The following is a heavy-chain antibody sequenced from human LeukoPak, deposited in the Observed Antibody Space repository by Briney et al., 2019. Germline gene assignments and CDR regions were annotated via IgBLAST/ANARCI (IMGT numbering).Heavy chain of an antibody. Sequence: GGSLRLSCAASGFTFDDYGMSWVRQAPGKGLEWVSGINWNGGSTGYADSVKGRFTISRDNAKNSLYLQMNSLRAEDTALYYCARGYRSSTSCYFDYWGQGTLVTVSS. CDR2: INWNGGST. V-gene: IGHV3-20*04. D-gene: IGHD2-2*01. CDR1: GFTFDDYG. CDR3: ARGYRSSTSCYFDY. J-gene: IGHJ4*02.